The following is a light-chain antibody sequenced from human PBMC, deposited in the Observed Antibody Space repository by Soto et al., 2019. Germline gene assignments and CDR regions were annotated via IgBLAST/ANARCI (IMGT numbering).Light chain of an antibody. J-gene: IGKJ4*01. CDR1: QSFSSY. V-gene: IGKV3-11*01. CDR3: QQRSNWPLT. Sequence: IVFTQSPATLSLSPGERGTLPCRASQSFSSYLAWYQQKPGQAPRLLIYDASNRDTGIPARFSGSGSGTDFTLPISRLEPEDFEVYYCQQRSNWPLTFGGGTKVDI. CDR2: DAS.